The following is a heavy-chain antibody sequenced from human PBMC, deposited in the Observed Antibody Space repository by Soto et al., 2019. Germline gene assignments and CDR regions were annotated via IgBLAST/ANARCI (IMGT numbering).Heavy chain of an antibody. CDR2: INHSGST. CDR1: GGSFSGYY. CDR3: ARDIRYYDFWSGSSAHYYGMDV. Sequence: SETLSLTCAVYGGSFSGYYWSWIRQPPGKGLEWIGEINHSGSTNYNPSLKSRVTISVDTSKNQFSLKLSSVTAADTAVYYCARDIRYYDFWSGSSAHYYGMDVWGQGTTVTVSS. D-gene: IGHD3-3*01. J-gene: IGHJ6*02. V-gene: IGHV4-34*01.